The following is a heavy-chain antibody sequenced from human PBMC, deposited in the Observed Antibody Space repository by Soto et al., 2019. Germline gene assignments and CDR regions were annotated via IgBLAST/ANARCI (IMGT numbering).Heavy chain of an antibody. CDR3: ARDQTEAYDFWSGYFRTNYYYGMDV. D-gene: IGHD3-3*01. J-gene: IGHJ6*02. Sequence: ASVKVSCKASGYTFTSYAMHWVRQAPGQSLEWMGWINAGNGNTKYSQKFQGRVTITRDTSASTAYMELSSLRSEDTAVYYCARDQTEAYDFWSGYFRTNYYYGMDVWGQGTTVTVSS. CDR1: GYTFTSYA. CDR2: INAGNGNT. V-gene: IGHV1-3*01.